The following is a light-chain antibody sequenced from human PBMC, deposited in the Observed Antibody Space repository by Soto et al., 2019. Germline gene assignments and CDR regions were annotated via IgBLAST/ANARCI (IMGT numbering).Light chain of an antibody. V-gene: IGLV1-40*01. CDR2: GNS. CDR1: SSNIGAGYD. Sequence: QSVLTQPPSVSGAPGQRVTISCTGSSSNIGAGYDVHWYQQLPGTAPKLLIYGNSNRPSGVPDRFSGSKSGNSASLAITGLQADDEADYYCPSYDSSLSAYVFGTGTKLTVL. J-gene: IGLJ1*01. CDR3: PSYDSSLSAYV.